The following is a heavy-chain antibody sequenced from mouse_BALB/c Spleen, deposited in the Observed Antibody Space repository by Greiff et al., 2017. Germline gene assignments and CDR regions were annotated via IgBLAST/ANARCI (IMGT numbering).Heavy chain of an antibody. CDR2: IYWDDDK. CDR1: GFSLSTSGMG. CDR3: ARRREDYFDY. V-gene: IGHV8-12*01. Sequence: QVQLKESGPGILQPSQTLSLTCSFSGFSLSTSGMGVSWIRQPSGKGLEWLAHIYWDDDKRYNPSLKSRLTISKDTSSNQVFLKITSVDTADTATYYCARRREDYFDYWGQGTTLTVSS. J-gene: IGHJ2*01.